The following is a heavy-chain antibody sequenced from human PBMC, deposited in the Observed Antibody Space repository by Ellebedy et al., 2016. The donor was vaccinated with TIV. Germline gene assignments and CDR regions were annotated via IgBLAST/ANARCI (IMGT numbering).Heavy chain of an antibody. CDR2: IVGSGA. D-gene: IGHD2-21*02. CDR1: GFTFSNSA. Sequence: GESLKISCAASGFTFSNSAMSWVRQAPGKGLEWVSGIVGSGAQKYADSVKGRFTISRDNYKRTVDLQMRSVRAEDTDVYFCAKDRTSGDGYWVFDSWGQGTMVSVSS. CDR3: AKDRTSGDGYWVFDS. V-gene: IGHV3-23*01. J-gene: IGHJ4*02.